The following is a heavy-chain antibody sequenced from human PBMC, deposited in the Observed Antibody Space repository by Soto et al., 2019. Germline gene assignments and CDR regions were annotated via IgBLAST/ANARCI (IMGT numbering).Heavy chain of an antibody. J-gene: IGHJ6*02. D-gene: IGHD3-22*01. CDR1: GGTFSSYA. CDR2: IIPIFGTA. V-gene: IGHV1-69*06. Sequence: SVKVSCKASGGTFSSYAISWVRQAPGQGLEWMGGIIPIFGTANYAQKFQGRVTITADKSTSTAYMELSSLRSEDTAVYYCASRYYDSSAPSYCYYGMDVWGQGTTVTVSS. CDR3: ASRYYDSSAPSYCYYGMDV.